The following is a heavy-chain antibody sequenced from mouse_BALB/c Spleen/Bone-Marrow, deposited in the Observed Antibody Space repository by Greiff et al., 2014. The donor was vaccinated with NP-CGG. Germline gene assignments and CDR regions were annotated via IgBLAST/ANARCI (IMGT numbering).Heavy chain of an antibody. Sequence: DVQLVESGGGLVQPGGSLRLSCTTSGFTFTDYFMTWVRQPPGKALEWLGFIRNKPNGYTTEYNPSVKGRFTISRDNSQGILYLQMNTLRAEDSAIYYCARDFSGYFDFWGQGTTLTVPS. J-gene: IGHJ2*01. V-gene: IGHV7-3*02. CDR2: IRNKPNGYTT. CDR1: GFTFTDYF. CDR3: ARDFSGYFDF.